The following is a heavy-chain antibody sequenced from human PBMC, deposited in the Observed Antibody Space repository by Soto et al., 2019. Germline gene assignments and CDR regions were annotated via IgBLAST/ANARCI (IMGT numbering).Heavy chain of an antibody. D-gene: IGHD3-9*01. CDR2: INHSGST. CDR3: ARGRVSVGYFPFDY. J-gene: IGHJ4*02. CDR1: GGSFSGYY. V-gene: IGHV4-34*01. Sequence: PSETLSLTCAVYGGSFSGYYWSWIRQPPGKGLEWIGEINHSGSTNYNPSLKSRVTISVDTSKNQFSLKLSSVTAADTAVYYCARGRVSVGYFPFDYWGQGTLVTVSS.